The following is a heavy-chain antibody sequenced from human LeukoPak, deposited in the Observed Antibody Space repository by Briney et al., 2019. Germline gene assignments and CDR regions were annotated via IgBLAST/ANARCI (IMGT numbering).Heavy chain of an antibody. CDR1: GFTFDDYA. D-gene: IGHD2-2*01. CDR3: AQGYTSWSTPYFDY. Sequence: PGRSLRLSCAASGFTFDDYAMHWVRQAPGKGLEWVSGISLNSGSIGYADSVKGRFTISRDNAKNSLYLQMNSLRAEDTALYYCAQGYTSWSTPYFDYWGQGTLVTVSS. J-gene: IGHJ4*02. CDR2: ISLNSGSI. V-gene: IGHV3-9*01.